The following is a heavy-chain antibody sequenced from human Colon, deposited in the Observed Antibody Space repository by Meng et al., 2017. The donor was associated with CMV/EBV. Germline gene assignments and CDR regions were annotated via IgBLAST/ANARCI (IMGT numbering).Heavy chain of an antibody. D-gene: IGHD4-11*01. CDR2: IYYSGTT. CDR1: GGSFSGYY. CDR3: ARDVTMTTITSYGMDV. Sequence: SETLSLTCAVYGGSFSGYYWSWIRQPPGKGLEWIGHIYYSGTTYYNPSLKSRVTISIDTSKNEFSLRLSSVTAADTAVYYCARDVTMTTITSYGMDVWGQGTTVTVSS. J-gene: IGHJ6*02. V-gene: IGHV4-34*01.